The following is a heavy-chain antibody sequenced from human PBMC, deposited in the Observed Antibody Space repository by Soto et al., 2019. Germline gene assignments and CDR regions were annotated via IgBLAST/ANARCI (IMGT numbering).Heavy chain of an antibody. J-gene: IGHJ4*02. Sequence: SETLSLTSTVSGRSISSGAYYWIWIRQHPGKGLEWIGYIYYSGSTYYNPSLKSRVNISVDTSKNQFSLKLSSVTAADTAVYYCARDRYYYGLWGQGTLVTVSS. CDR3: ARDRYYYGL. CDR1: GRSISSGAYY. V-gene: IGHV4-31*03. CDR2: IYYSGST. D-gene: IGHD3-10*01.